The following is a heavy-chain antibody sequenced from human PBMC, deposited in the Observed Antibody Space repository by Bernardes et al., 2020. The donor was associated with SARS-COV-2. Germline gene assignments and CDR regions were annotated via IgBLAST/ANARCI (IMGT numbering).Heavy chain of an antibody. CDR1: SGSISNSNYY. Sequence: SETLSLTCTVSSGSISNSNYYWGWIRQPPGKGLEWIGSIYSSGTTYKNPSLQSRVTKSVDTSKNQFSLRLTSVTAADTAVYYCTRGVEISGEVVLYYFGLDVWGPGTTVTVSS. J-gene: IGHJ6*02. CDR3: TRGVEISGEVVLYYFGLDV. V-gene: IGHV4-39*01. CDR2: IYSSGTT. D-gene: IGHD3-3*01.